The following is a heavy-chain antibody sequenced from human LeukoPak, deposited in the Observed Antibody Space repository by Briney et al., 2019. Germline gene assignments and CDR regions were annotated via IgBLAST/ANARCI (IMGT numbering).Heavy chain of an antibody. CDR1: GGSISSYY. CDR2: FYYSGST. V-gene: IGHV4-59*01. CDR3: ARVASYYDSSGYCDY. D-gene: IGHD3-22*01. J-gene: IGHJ4*02. Sequence: PSETLSLTCTVSGGSISSYYWSWIRQPPGKGLEWIGYFYYSGSTNYNPSLKSRVTISVDTSKNQFSLKLSSVTAADTAVYYCARVASYYDSSGYCDYWGQGTLVTVSS.